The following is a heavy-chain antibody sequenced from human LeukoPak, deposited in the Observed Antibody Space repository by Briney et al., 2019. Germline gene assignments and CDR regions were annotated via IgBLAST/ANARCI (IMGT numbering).Heavy chain of an antibody. CDR2: ISYDGSNK. Sequence: GGSLRLSCAASGFTFSSYGMHWVRQAPGKGLEWVAVISYDGSNKYYADSVKGRFTISRDNSKNTLYLQMNSLRAEDTAVYYCAKFYLSGYWYFDLWGRGTLVAVSS. CDR3: AKFYLSGYWYFDL. CDR1: GFTFSSYG. V-gene: IGHV3-30*18. J-gene: IGHJ2*01. D-gene: IGHD1-14*01.